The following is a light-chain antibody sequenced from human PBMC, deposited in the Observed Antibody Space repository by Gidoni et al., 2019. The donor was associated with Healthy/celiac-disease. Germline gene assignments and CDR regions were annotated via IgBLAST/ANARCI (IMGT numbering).Light chain of an antibody. V-gene: IGKV3-15*01. J-gene: IGKJ1*01. CDR1: QSVSSN. CDR3: QQYNNWPRT. Sequence: EILMTQSPATLSVSPGERATLSCRASQSVSSNLAWYQQKPGQAPRLLIYNAYSRATGIPARFSGSGSGTEFTLTISSLQSEDFAVDYCQQYNNWPRTFGQGTKVEIK. CDR2: NAY.